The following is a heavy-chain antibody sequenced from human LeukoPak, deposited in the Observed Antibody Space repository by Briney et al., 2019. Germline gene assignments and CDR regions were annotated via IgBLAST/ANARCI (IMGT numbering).Heavy chain of an antibody. CDR2: IYYSGST. CDR1: GGSISGTSYY. Sequence: SETLSLTCTVSGGSISGTSYYWGWIRQPPGKGLEWIGSIYYSGSTYYNPSLKSRVTISVDTSKNQFSLKLSSVTAADTAVYYCARVSGRFTWYFDLWGRGTLVTVSS. CDR3: ARVSGRFTWYFDL. J-gene: IGHJ2*01. V-gene: IGHV4-39*01.